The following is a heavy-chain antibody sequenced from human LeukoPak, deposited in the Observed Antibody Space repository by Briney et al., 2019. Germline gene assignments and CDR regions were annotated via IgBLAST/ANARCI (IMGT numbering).Heavy chain of an antibody. J-gene: IGHJ4*02. D-gene: IGHD6-19*01. CDR1: GFTFDDYA. CDR3: VKIHSSGWLVPYYFDY. Sequence: GGSLRLSCAASGFTFDDYAMHWVRQAPGKGLEWVSGISWNSRSIGYADSVKGRFTISRDNAKNSLNLQISSLRPEDTALYYCVKIHSSGWLVPYYFDYWGQGTLVTVSS. V-gene: IGHV3-9*01. CDR2: ISWNSRSI.